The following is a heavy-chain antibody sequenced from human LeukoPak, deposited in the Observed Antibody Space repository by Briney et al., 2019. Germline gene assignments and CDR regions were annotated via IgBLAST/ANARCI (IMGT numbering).Heavy chain of an antibody. D-gene: IGHD5-18*01. V-gene: IGHV1-8*01. J-gene: IGHJ4*02. CDR1: GYTFTSYD. Sequence: ASVKVSCKASGYTFTSYDINWVRQAPGQGLEWMGWMNPNSGNTGYAQKFQGRVTMTRNTSISTAYMELSSLRSEDTAVYYCARGLGRTAMVTRGGVRFDYWGQGTLVTVSS. CDR3: ARGLGRTAMVTRGGVRFDY. CDR2: MNPNSGNT.